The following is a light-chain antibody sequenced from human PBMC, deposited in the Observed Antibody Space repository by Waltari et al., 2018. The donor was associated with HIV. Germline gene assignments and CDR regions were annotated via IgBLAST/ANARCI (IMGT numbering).Light chain of an antibody. Sequence: SYVLTQPPPVSVAPGTAATISCDGWNIGRKSVHWSKQHAGQAPVLVIRFNSDRPSGIPDRFSGSNSGNTATLTITRVEVGDEADYYCQVWDSSNHHVVFGGGTELTVL. CDR3: QVWDSSNHHVV. CDR2: FNS. J-gene: IGLJ3*02. CDR1: NIGRKS. V-gene: IGLV3-21*01.